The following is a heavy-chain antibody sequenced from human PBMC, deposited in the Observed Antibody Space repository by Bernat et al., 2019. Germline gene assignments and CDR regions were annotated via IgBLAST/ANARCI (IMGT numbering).Heavy chain of an antibody. D-gene: IGHD3-3*01. J-gene: IGHJ5*02. CDR1: GYTLTELS. CDR2: FDPEDGET. Sequence: HVQLVQSGAEVKKPGASVKVSCKVSGYTLTELSMHWVRQAPGKGLEWMGGFDPEDGETIYAQKFQGRVTMTEDTSTDTTYMELNSLRSEDTAVYDCATAYTIFGVVVHNWFDPWGQGTLVTVSS. CDR3: ATAYTIFGVVVHNWFDP. V-gene: IGHV1-24*01.